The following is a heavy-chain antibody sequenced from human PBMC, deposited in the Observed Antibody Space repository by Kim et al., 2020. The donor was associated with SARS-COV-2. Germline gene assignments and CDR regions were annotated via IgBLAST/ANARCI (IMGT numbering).Heavy chain of an antibody. CDR3: ARELLGTSGSGSYYNVLDY. D-gene: IGHD3-10*01. CDR1: GFTFSSYS. CDR2: ISSSSSYI. V-gene: IGHV3-21*01. Sequence: GGSLRLSCAASGFTFSSYSMNWVRQAPGKGLEWVSSISSSSSYIYYADSVKGRFTISRDNAKNSLYLQMNSLRAEDTAVYYCARELLGTSGSGSYYNVLDYWGQGTLVTVSS. J-gene: IGHJ4*02.